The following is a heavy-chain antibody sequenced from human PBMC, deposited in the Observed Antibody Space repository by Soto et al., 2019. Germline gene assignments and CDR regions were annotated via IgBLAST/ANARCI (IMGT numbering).Heavy chain of an antibody. Sequence: ASVKVSFKASGYTFTSYGISWVRQAPGQGLEWMGWINAGNGNTKYSQKFQGRVTITRDTSASTAYMELSSLRSEDTAVYYCAREASRGFFAMFAFDIWGQRTMVTVSS. D-gene: IGHD3-10*02. V-gene: IGHV1-3*01. CDR1: GYTFTSYG. J-gene: IGHJ3*02. CDR3: AREASRGFFAMFAFDI. CDR2: INAGNGNT.